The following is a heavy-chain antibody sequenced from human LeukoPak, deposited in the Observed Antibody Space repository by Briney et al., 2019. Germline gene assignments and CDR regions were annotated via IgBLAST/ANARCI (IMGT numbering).Heavy chain of an antibody. V-gene: IGHV3-23*01. CDR3: AKGGRGYIVVVPAAIAIDY. CDR2: ISGSGGST. J-gene: IGHJ4*02. Sequence: GGSLRLSCAASGFTFSSYAMSWVRQAPGKGLEWVSAISGSGGSTYYADSVKGRFTISRDNSKNTLYLQMNSLRAEDTAVYYCAKGGRGYIVVVPAAIAIDYWGQGTLVTVSS. CDR1: GFTFSSYA. D-gene: IGHD2-2*01.